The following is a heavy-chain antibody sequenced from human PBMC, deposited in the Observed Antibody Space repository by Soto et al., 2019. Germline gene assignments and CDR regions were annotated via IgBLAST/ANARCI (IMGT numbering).Heavy chain of an antibody. J-gene: IGHJ3*02. V-gene: IGHV1-24*01. CDR2: FDPEDGET. CDR1: GYTLTELS. D-gene: IGHD3-22*01. Sequence: ASVKVSCKVSGYTLTELSMHWVRQAPGKGLEWMGGFDPEDGETIYAQKFQGRVTMTEDTSTDTAYMELSSLRSEDTAVYYCATLTPYYYDTPQAHAFDIWGQGTMVTVSS. CDR3: ATLTPYYYDTPQAHAFDI.